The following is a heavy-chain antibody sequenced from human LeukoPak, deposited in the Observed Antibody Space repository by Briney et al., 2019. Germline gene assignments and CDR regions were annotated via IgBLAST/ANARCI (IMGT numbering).Heavy chain of an antibody. CDR1: GGSISSYY. V-gene: IGHV4-59*01. J-gene: IGHJ6*02. CDR2: IYYSGSP. CDR3: ATSLVAAGSYYYSGMDV. Sequence: SETLSLTCTVSGGSISSYYWSWIRQPPGKGLEWMGYIYYSGSPNYNPSLKSRVTISVDTSKNQFSLKLSSVTAADTAVYYCATSLVAAGSYYYSGMDVWGQGTTVTVSS. D-gene: IGHD6-13*01.